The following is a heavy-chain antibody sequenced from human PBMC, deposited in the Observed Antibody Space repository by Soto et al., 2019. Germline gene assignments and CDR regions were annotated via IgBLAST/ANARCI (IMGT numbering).Heavy chain of an antibody. J-gene: IGHJ4*02. Sequence: QVQLVQSGAEVKKPGASVKVSCKASGYTFSYYGISWVRQAPGQGLEGMGWISGYNGNTNYAPKLQGRVTMTTDTSTSTAYMELRSLRSDDTAVYYCARDVDIVVVPGATPGDYWGQGTLVTISS. CDR2: ISGYNGNT. CDR3: ARDVDIVVVPGATPGDY. CDR1: GYTFSYYG. V-gene: IGHV1-18*01. D-gene: IGHD2-2*01.